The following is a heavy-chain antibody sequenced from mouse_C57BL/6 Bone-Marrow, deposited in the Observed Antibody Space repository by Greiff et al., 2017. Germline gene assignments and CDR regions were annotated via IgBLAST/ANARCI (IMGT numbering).Heavy chain of an antibody. CDR3: TTGVWYFDY. J-gene: IGHJ2*01. Sequence: EVQLQQSGAELVRPGASVKLSCTASGFNITDDYMHWVKQRPEQGLEWIGWIDPENGDTEYAPKFQGKATITADTSSNTAYRQLSSLTSEDTAVYYCTTGVWYFDYWGRGTTLTVTS. V-gene: IGHV14-4*01. CDR1: GFNITDDY. D-gene: IGHD2-10*02. CDR2: IDPENGDT.